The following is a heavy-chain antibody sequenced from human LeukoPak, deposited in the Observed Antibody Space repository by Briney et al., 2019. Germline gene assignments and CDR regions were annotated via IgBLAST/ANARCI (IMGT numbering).Heavy chain of an antibody. V-gene: IGHV4-4*07. CDR3: ARGFCSGGSCYLFDS. Sequence: SETLSLTCTVSGGSISGSYWSWIRQPAGKGLEWIGRIYSSGSTNYNPSLKSRVTMSVDTSKNQVSLKLNSVTAADTAVYYCARGFCSGGSCYLFDSWGQGTLVIVSS. J-gene: IGHJ4*02. D-gene: IGHD2-15*01. CDR1: GGSISGSY. CDR2: IYSSGST.